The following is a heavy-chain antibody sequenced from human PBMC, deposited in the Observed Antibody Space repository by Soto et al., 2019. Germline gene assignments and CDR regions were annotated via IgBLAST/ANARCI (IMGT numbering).Heavy chain of an antibody. CDR3: AKGGWYSSSSPSDC. CDR2: MSYDGSNQ. V-gene: IGHV3-30*18. J-gene: IGHJ4*02. D-gene: IGHD6-6*01. Sequence: QVQLVESGGGVVQPGRSLRLSCAASGFTLSGNDMHWVRQAPGKGPEWVAVMSYDGSNQYYGDSAKGRFTISRDTSKSTLYLQMNSLRTEDTAVYYCAKGGWYSSSSPSDCWGQGTLVTVSS. CDR1: GFTLSGND.